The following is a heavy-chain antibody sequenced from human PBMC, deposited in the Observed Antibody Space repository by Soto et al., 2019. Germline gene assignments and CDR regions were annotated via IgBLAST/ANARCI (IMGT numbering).Heavy chain of an antibody. J-gene: IGHJ4*02. Sequence: QITLKESGPTLVKPTQTLTLTCTFSGFSLTTSGVGVGWIRQPPGKALEWLVFIYWDDDKRYSPSLNSRLTITEDTSKNQVVLTMTNMDPVDTATYYCAHRFHYSTHWNAGYLDYWGQGILVTVSS. CDR2: IYWDDDK. CDR1: GFSLTTSGVG. D-gene: IGHD1-1*01. CDR3: AHRFHYSTHWNAGYLDY. V-gene: IGHV2-5*02.